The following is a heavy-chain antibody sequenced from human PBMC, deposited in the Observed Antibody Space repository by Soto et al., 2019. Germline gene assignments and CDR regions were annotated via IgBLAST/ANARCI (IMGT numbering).Heavy chain of an antibody. CDR1: GGTFSSYA. J-gene: IGHJ6*02. V-gene: IGHV1-69*13. Sequence: SVKVSCKASGGTFSSYAISCVRQAPGQGLEWMGGIIPIFGTANYAQKFQGRVTITADESTSTAYMELSSLRSEDTAVYYCAREIYYYYGMDVWGQGTTVTVSS. CDR2: IIPIFGTA. CDR3: AREIYYYYGMDV.